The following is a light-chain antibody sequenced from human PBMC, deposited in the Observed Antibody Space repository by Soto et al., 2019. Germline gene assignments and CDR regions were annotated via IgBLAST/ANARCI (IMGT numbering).Light chain of an antibody. J-gene: IGKJ1*01. CDR1: QSLVHSDGNTY. V-gene: IGKV2-30*02. Sequence: DIVMTQSPLSLPVTLGQPAAISCRSSQSLVHSDGNTYLNWLQQRPGQSPRRLIYKVSNRDSGVPDRFSGSGSGTEFTLTISRVEAEDIGVYYCVQGTHWPRAFGQGTKVEIK. CDR3: VQGTHWPRA. CDR2: KVS.